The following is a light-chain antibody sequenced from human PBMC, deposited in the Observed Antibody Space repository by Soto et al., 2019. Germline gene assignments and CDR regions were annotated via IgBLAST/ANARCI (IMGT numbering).Light chain of an antibody. CDR1: QSISSY. Sequence: DIPMTQSPASLSASVGGRVTITCRSSQSISSYLNWYQQKPGEAPKLLIYAASSLQSGVPSRFSGSGSGTDFTLTISSLQPEDFATYYCQQSYSTPTWTFGQGTKVDIK. CDR2: AAS. CDR3: QQSYSTPTWT. J-gene: IGKJ1*01. V-gene: IGKV1-39*01.